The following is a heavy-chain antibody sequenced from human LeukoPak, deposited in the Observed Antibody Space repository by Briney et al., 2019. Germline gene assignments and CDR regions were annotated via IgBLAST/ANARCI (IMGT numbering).Heavy chain of an antibody. CDR1: GFTFSSYA. Sequence: PGGSLRLSCAASGFTFSSYAMHWVRQAPGKGLEWVGRIKSKTDGGTTDYAAPVKGRFTISRDDSKNTLYLQMNSLKTEDTAVYFCTTDPTLAYCGGDCLGYWGQGTLVTVSS. CDR2: IKSKTDGGTT. D-gene: IGHD2-21*01. CDR3: TTDPTLAYCGGDCLGY. J-gene: IGHJ4*02. V-gene: IGHV3-15*01.